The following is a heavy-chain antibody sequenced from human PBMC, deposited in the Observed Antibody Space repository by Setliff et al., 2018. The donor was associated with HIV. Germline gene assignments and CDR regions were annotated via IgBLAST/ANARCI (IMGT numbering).Heavy chain of an antibody. V-gene: IGHV4-59*11. CDR2: IYYTGNT. Sequence: PSETLSLTCTVSGGSISSHYWTWIRQPPGNGLEWIGDIYYTGNTNYNPSLKSRVTISLDTSKNQFSLKLTSVTAADTAVYYCARVGGEMATIAGAFDIWGQGTMVTVSS. CDR1: GGSISSHY. J-gene: IGHJ3*02. CDR3: ARVGGEMATIAGAFDI. D-gene: IGHD5-12*01.